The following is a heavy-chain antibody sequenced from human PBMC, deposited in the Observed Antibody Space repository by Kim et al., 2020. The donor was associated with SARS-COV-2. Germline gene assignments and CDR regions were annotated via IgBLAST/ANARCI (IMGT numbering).Heavy chain of an antibody. J-gene: IGHJ4*02. Sequence: QKLQGRVTMTTDTSTSTAYMELRSLRSDDTAVYYCVRSRYSSGWYEGFDYWGQGTLVTVSS. V-gene: IGHV1-18*01. D-gene: IGHD6-19*01. CDR3: VRSRYSSGWYEGFDY.